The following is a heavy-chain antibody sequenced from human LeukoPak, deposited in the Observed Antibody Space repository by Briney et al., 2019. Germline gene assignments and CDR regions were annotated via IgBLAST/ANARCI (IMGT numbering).Heavy chain of an antibody. CDR3: ARVTYYYDSSGYYYVFDY. CDR1: GYTLTSYD. V-gene: IGHV1-8*03. D-gene: IGHD3-22*01. CDR2: MNPNSGNT. Sequence: ASVKVSCKASGYTLTSYDINWVRQATGQGLEWMGWMNPNSGNTGYAQKFQGRVTITRNTSISTAYMELSSLRSEDTAVYYCARVTYYYDSSGYYYVFDYWGQGTLVTVSS. J-gene: IGHJ4*02.